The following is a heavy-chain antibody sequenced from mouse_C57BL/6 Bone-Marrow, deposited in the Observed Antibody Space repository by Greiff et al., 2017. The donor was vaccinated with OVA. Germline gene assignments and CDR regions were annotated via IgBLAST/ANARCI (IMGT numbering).Heavy chain of an antibody. Sequence: EVKVEESGGGLVQPGGSMKLSCVASGFTFSNYWMHWVRQSPEKGLEWVAQIRLKSGNYETPYAVSVKGRFTISRDASKSSVYLQMNNLRAADTATYYCTKLTGTRYWYFDGWGTGTTVTVSS. V-gene: IGHV6-3*01. D-gene: IGHD4-1*01. CDR1: GFTFSNYW. CDR2: IRLKSGNYET. J-gene: IGHJ1*03. CDR3: TKLTGTRYWYFDG.